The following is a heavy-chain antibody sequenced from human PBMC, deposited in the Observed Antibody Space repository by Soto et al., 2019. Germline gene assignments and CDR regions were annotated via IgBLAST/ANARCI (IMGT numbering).Heavy chain of an antibody. V-gene: IGHV3-72*01. CDR3: ARELMTTITYFDY. Sequence: GSLRLSCASSGFTFSDHYMDWVRQAPGKGLEWVGRTRNKANSFTTEYAASVKGRFTIFRDDSKNSLYLQMSTLKTEDTAVYYCARELMTTITYFDYWGQGTLVTVSS. D-gene: IGHD4-4*01. CDR1: GFTFSDHY. J-gene: IGHJ4*02. CDR2: TRNKANSFTT.